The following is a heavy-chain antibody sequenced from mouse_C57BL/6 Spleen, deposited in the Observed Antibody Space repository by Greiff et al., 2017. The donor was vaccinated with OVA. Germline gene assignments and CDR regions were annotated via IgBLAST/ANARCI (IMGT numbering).Heavy chain of an antibody. CDR2: IDPSDSYT. D-gene: IGHD2-14*01. V-gene: IGHV1-69*01. CDR3: ARLGDHRGFAY. J-gene: IGHJ3*01. Sequence: QVQLQQPGAELVMPGASVTLSCKASGYTFTSYWMHWVKQRPGQGLEWIGEIDPSDSYTNYNQKFKGKSTLTVDKSSSTAYMQLSSLTSEDSAVYYCARLGDHRGFAYWGQGTLVTVSA. CDR1: GYTFTSYW.